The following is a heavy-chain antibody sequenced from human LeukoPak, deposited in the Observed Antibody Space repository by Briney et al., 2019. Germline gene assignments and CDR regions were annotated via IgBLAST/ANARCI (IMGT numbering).Heavy chain of an antibody. J-gene: IGHJ5*02. V-gene: IGHV1-69*04. CDR1: GGTFSSYA. Sequence: GASVKVSCKASGGTFSSYAISWVRQAPGQGLEWMGRIIPILGIANYAQKFQGRVTITADKSTSTAYMELSSLRSEDTAVYYCARVSLGGYCSGGSCYDWWFDPWGQGTLVTVSS. CDR3: ARVSLGGYCSGGSCYDWWFDP. CDR2: IIPILGIA. D-gene: IGHD2-15*01.